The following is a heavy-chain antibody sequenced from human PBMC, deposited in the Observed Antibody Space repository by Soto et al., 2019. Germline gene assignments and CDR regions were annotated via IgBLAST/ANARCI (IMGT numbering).Heavy chain of an antibody. D-gene: IGHD4-17*01. Sequence: SQTLSLTCAISGDSVSSNSSAWNWIRQSPSRGLEWLGRTYYRSKWSNDYAVSVESRITINPDTSKNQFSLQLDSVTPEDTAVYYCARDSPGYGDYVLFDYWGQGTRVTVSS. CDR1: GDSVSSNSSA. CDR2: TYYRSKWSN. V-gene: IGHV6-1*01. J-gene: IGHJ4*02. CDR3: ARDSPGYGDYVLFDY.